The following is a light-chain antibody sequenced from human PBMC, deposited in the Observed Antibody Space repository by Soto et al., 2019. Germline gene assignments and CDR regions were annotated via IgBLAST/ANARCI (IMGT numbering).Light chain of an antibody. V-gene: IGLV2-14*01. CDR3: SSYTTSSALQV. CDR2: GVN. J-gene: IGLJ1*01. Sequence: QSALTQPASVSGSPGQSITVSCTGSSSDFGDDKYVSWYQQQPGKGPNLLIYGVNSRPSGISNRFSGSKSGNTASLTISGLQVEDEADYYCSSYTTSSALQVFGTGTKLTVL. CDR1: SSDFGDDKY.